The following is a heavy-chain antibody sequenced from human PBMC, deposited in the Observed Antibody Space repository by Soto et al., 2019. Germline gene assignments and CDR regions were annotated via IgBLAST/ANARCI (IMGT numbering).Heavy chain of an antibody. V-gene: IGHV4-39*01. D-gene: IGHD6-13*01. J-gene: IGHJ4*02. CDR1: GGSLGSSGYY. CDR2: IYYSGNT. CDR3: ASIAAPGTTHFDF. Sequence: LSLTCTVSGGSLGSSGYYWGWIRQSPGKGLEWIGNIYYSGNTSYNPSLKSRVTISVDTSKNQIYLHLSAVTAADTAIFYCASIAAPGTTHFDFWGQGTLVTVSS.